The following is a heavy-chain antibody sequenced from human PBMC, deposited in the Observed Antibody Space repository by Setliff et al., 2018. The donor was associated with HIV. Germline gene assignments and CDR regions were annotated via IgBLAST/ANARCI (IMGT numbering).Heavy chain of an antibody. D-gene: IGHD3-22*01. CDR1: GGTFSSFA. Sequence: SVKVSCKASGGTFSSFAPSWVRQAPGQGLEWMGGIIPILGIKNYAQRFQGRVTITADKSTSTAYMELSSLRSEDTAVYYCARGATYYYASSGYYSLLADAFDIWGQGTMVTVSS. CDR3: ARGATYYYASSGYYSLLADAFDI. CDR2: IIPILGIK. V-gene: IGHV1-69*10. J-gene: IGHJ3*02.